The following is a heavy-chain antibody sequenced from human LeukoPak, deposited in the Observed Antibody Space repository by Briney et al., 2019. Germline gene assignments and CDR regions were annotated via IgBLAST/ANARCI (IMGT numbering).Heavy chain of an antibody. J-gene: IGHJ3*02. Sequence: TSETLSLTCTVSGGSISSSSYYWGWIRQPPGKGLEWIGSIYYSGSTYYNPSLKSRVTISVDTSKNQFSLKLSSVTAADTAVYYCARTVIAFGDSSGYNYGAFDIWGQGTMVTVSS. V-gene: IGHV4-39*01. CDR2: IYYSGST. D-gene: IGHD3-22*01. CDR3: ARTVIAFGDSSGYNYGAFDI. CDR1: GGSISSSSYY.